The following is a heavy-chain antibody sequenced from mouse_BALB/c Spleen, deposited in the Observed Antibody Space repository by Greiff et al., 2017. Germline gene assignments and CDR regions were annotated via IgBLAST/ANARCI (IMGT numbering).Heavy chain of an antibody. CDR2: IYPGDGDT. CDR1: GYAFSSYW. D-gene: IGHD2-1*01. J-gene: IGHJ3*01. V-gene: IGHV1-80*01. CDR3: ARRGNYAWFAY. Sequence: QVQLQQSGAELVRPGSSVKISCKASGYAFSSYWMNWVKQRPGQGLEWIGQIYPGDGDTNYNGKFKGKATLTADKSSSTAYMQLSSLTSEDSAVYFCARRGNYAWFAYWGQGTLVTVSA.